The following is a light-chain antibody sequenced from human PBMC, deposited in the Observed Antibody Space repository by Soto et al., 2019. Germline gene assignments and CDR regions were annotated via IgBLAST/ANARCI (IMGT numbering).Light chain of an antibody. CDR3: CSDAGSSGGV. CDR1: SSDVGGYEY. CDR2: DVS. V-gene: IGLV2-11*01. Sequence: QSALTQPRSVSGSPGQSVIISCTGTSSDVGGYEYVSWYQQHPGKAPKLVIYDVSERPSGVPDRFSASKSGNTASLTISGPQAEDDADYHCCSDAGSSGGVFGGGTKVTVL. J-gene: IGLJ3*02.